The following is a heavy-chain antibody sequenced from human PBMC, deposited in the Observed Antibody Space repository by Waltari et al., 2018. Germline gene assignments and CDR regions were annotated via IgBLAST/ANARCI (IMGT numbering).Heavy chain of an antibody. J-gene: IGHJ4*02. V-gene: IGHV4-59*01. CDR1: GGSISGYY. D-gene: IGHD3-16*01. CDR3: ARERGYDGFDF. CDR2: VYYTGTT. Sequence: VHLQESGPGLVKPSETLSLTCAVSGGSISGYYWSWIRQPPGKGLEWIGYVYYTGTTHYNPSLKSRVTMSVDTSANQFSLKLASVTAADTAVYYCARERGYDGFDFWGQGTLATVSS.